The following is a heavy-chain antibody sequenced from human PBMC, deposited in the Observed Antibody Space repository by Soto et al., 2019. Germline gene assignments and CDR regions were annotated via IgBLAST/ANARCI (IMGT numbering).Heavy chain of an antibody. CDR3: ARDSPAPPGCSSTSCPNPLNAFDI. CDR2: IYYSGST. V-gene: IGHV4-31*03. Sequence: PSETLSLTCTVSGGSISSGGYYWSWIRQHPGKGLEWIGYIYYSGSTYYNPSLKSRVTISVDTSKNQFSLTLSSVTAADTAVYYCARDSPAPPGCSSTSCPNPLNAFDIWGQGTMVTVSS. CDR1: GGSISSGGYY. J-gene: IGHJ3*02. D-gene: IGHD2-2*01.